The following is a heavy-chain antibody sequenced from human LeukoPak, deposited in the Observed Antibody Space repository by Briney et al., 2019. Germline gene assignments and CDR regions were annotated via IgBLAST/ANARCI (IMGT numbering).Heavy chain of an antibody. V-gene: IGHV3-13*01. CDR2: IGIRGDT. CDR1: GFTFMDYV. D-gene: IGHD6-19*01. CDR3: ARGGIQVSGIDEFDY. Sequence: GGSLRLSCAASGFTFMDYVMHWVRQAIGKGLEWVSAIGIRGDTHYSGSVKGRFTISRENAESSLYLQMNSLRAEDTAVYYCARGGIQVSGIDEFDYWGQGTLITVSS. J-gene: IGHJ4*02.